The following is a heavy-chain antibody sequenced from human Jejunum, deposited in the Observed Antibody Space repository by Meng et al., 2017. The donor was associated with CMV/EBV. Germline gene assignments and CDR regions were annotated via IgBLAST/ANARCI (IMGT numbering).Heavy chain of an antibody. CDR1: AFPFSSYG. D-gene: IGHD3-22*01. J-gene: IGHJ4*02. V-gene: IGHV3-30*03. CDR2: ISYDGSIK. CDR3: ARDPDKKWLYLDY. Sequence: SAFPFSSYGMHWVRQAPGKGLEWVAVISYDGSIKYQADTVKGRFTISRDNSKNTLYLQMNSLRTEDTAVYYCARDPDKKWLYLDYWGQGTLVTVSS.